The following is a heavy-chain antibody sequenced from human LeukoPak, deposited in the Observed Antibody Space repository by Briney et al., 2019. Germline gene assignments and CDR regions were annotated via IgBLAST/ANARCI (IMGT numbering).Heavy chain of an antibody. D-gene: IGHD3-3*01. V-gene: IGHV1-69*13. CDR1: GGTFSSYA. CDR2: IIPIFGTA. J-gene: IGHJ5*02. CDR3: ARVNVYYDFWSGYLGP. Sequence: SVKVSCKASGGTFSSYAISWVRQAPGQGLEWMGGIIPIFGTANYAQKFQGRVTSTADEYTSTAYMELSSLRSEDTAVYYCARVNVYYDFWSGYLGPWGQGTLVTVSS.